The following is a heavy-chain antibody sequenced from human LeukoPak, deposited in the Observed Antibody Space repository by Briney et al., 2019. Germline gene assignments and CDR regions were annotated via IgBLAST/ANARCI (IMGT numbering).Heavy chain of an antibody. V-gene: IGHV3-21*01. CDR3: ARDQDSINHYYYYMDV. CDR1: GFTFSSYS. CDR2: ISSSSSYI. D-gene: IGHD4-11*01. Sequence: GGSLRLSCAASGFTFSSYSMNWVRQAPGKGLEWVSSISSSSSYIYYADSVKGRFTISRDNAKNSLYLQMNSLRAEDTAVYYCARDQDSINHYYYYMDVWGKGTTVTVSS. J-gene: IGHJ6*03.